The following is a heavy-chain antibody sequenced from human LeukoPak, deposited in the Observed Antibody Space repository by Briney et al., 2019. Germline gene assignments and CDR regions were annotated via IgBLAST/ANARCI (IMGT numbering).Heavy chain of an antibody. Sequence: SETLSLTCAVYGGSFSGYYWSWIRQPPGKGLGWIGEINHSGSTNYNPSLKSRVTISVDTSKNQFSLKLSSVTAADTAVYYCARGAPAFDIWGQGTMVTVSS. J-gene: IGHJ3*02. CDR3: ARGAPAFDI. CDR1: GGSFSGYY. CDR2: INHSGST. V-gene: IGHV4-34*01.